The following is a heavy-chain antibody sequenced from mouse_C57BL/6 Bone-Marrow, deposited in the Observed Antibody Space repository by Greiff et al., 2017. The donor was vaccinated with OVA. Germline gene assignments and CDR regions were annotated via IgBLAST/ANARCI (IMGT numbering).Heavy chain of an antibody. CDR1: GYAFTNYL. CDR2: INPGSGGT. J-gene: IGHJ3*01. Sequence: QVQLQQSGAELVRPGTSVKVSCKASGYAFTNYLIEWVKQRPGQGLEWIGVINPGSGGTNYNEKFKGKATLTADKSSSTAYMQLSSLTSEDSAVFFCARSKGYDYVVRDWFAYWGQGTLVTVSA. D-gene: IGHD2-4*01. CDR3: ARSKGYDYVVRDWFAY. V-gene: IGHV1-54*01.